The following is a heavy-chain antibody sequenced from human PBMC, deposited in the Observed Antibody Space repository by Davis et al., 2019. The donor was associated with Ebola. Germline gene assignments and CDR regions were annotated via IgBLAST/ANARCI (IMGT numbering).Heavy chain of an antibody. V-gene: IGHV3-7*01. CDR1: GFTFSSYV. Sequence: GSLRLSCAASGFTFSSYVMHWVRQAPGKGLEWVANIKKDGSEEYYVDSVKGRFTISRDNAKNTLYLQMNSLRAEDTAVYYCARDYGLDVWGQGTTVTVSS. J-gene: IGHJ6*02. CDR2: IKKDGSEE. CDR3: ARDYGLDV.